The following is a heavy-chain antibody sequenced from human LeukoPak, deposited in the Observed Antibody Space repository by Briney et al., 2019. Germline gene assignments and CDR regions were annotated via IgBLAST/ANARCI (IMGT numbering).Heavy chain of an antibody. CDR2: IYYSWST. V-gene: IGHV4-59*01. J-gene: IGHJ5*02. CDR1: GRSISSYY. Sequence: SETLSLTCTVSGRSISSYYWSWIRQPPGKGLEWIGYIYYSWSTNYNPPLKSRVTISVDTSKNQFSLKLSSVTAADTAVYYCARDRQLGANWFDPWGQGTLVTVSS. D-gene: IGHD6-6*01. CDR3: ARDRQLGANWFDP.